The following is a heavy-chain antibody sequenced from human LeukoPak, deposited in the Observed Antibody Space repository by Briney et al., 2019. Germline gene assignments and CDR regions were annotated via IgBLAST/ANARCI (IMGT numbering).Heavy chain of an antibody. CDR1: GFNFSSYA. D-gene: IGHD2-2*01. J-gene: IGHJ6*03. Sequence: SGGSLRLSCAASGFNFSSYAMHWVRQAPGKGLEWVAVISYDASNKYYADSVKGRFTISRDNSKNTLYLQMNSLRAEDTAVYYCAKHTHPPYCSSTSCPYLYYYYYMDVWGKGTTVTVSS. V-gene: IGHV3-30-3*02. CDR2: ISYDASNK. CDR3: AKHTHPPYCSSTSCPYLYYYYYMDV.